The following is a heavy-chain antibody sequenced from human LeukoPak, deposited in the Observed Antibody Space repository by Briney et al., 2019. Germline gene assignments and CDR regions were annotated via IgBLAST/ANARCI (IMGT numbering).Heavy chain of an antibody. CDR3: ARSITMISHAFDI. CDR1: GFTFSSYW. Sequence: PGGSLRLSCAASGFTFSSYWMSWVRQAPGKGLEWVANIKQDGSEKYYVDSVKGRFTISRDNAKNSLYLQMNSLRAEDTAVYYCARSITMISHAFDIWGQGTMVTVSS. CDR2: IKQDGSEK. V-gene: IGHV3-7*01. J-gene: IGHJ3*02. D-gene: IGHD3-22*01.